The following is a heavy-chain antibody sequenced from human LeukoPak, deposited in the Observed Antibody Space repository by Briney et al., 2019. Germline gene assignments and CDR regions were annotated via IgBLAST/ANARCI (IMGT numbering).Heavy chain of an antibody. V-gene: IGHV3-23*01. Sequence: GGSLRLSCAASGFTFSSYAMSWVRQAPGKGLEWVSAISGRGGSTYYADSVKGRFTISRDNSKNTLYLQMNSLRAEDTAVYYCAKGQLNWGWYYFDYWGQGTLVTVSS. CDR3: AKGQLNWGWYYFDY. J-gene: IGHJ4*02. CDR2: ISGRGGST. D-gene: IGHD7-27*01. CDR1: GFTFSSYA.